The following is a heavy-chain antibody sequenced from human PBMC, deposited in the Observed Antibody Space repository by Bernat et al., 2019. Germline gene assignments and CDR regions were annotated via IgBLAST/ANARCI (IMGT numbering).Heavy chain of an antibody. Sequence: EVQLVESGGGLVKPGGSLRLSCAASGFTFSSYSMNWVRQAPGKGLEWVSSTSSSSSYIYYADSVKGRFTISRDNAKNSLYQQMNSLRTEDTAVYYCARGAITVTNDYWGQGTLVTVSS. V-gene: IGHV3-21*01. CDR3: ARGAITVTNDY. J-gene: IGHJ4*02. D-gene: IGHD4-17*01. CDR2: TSSSSSYI. CDR1: GFTFSSYS.